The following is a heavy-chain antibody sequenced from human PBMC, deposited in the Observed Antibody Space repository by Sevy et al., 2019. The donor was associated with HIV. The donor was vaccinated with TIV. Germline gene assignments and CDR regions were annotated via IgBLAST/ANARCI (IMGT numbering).Heavy chain of an antibody. J-gene: IGHJ6*02. Sequence: SETLSLTCTVSGDSISSGDSFWSWIRQPAGRGLEWIGRIYASGRTMYNPSLKRRLSLSVDTSKIQFSLELTSVTAADTAVYYCARDGIKREYYYAMDVWGQGTPVTVSS. CDR2: IYASGRT. V-gene: IGHV4-61*02. CDR3: ARDGIKREYYYAMDV. D-gene: IGHD1-26*01. CDR1: GDSISSGDSF.